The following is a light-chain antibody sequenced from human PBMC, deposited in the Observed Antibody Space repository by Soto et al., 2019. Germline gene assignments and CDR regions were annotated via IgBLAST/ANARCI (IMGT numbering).Light chain of an antibody. CDR1: QGISSY. CDR3: QQRNSYLSLT. Sequence: DIQLTQSPSFLSASVGDRVTITCRASQGISSYLAWYQQKPGKAPKLLIYAASTLQSGVPSRFSGSGSGTGFTLIISSLQPEDFATYCCQQRNSYLSLTFGGGNKVEIK. CDR2: AAS. V-gene: IGKV1-9*01. J-gene: IGKJ4*01.